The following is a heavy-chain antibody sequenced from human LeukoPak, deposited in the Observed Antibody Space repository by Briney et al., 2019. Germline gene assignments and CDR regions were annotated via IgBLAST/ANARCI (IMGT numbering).Heavy chain of an antibody. Sequence: SETLSLTCTVSGGSISSSSYYWGWIRQPPGKGLEWIGSIHYSGNTYYNPSLKSRVTISVDTSKNQFSLKLTSVTAADTAVYYCARQRCSSTSCRYYYYYMDVWGKGTTVTVSS. D-gene: IGHD2-2*01. CDR2: IHYSGNT. CDR3: ARQRCSSTSCRYYYYYMDV. CDR1: GGSISSSSYY. V-gene: IGHV4-39*01. J-gene: IGHJ6*03.